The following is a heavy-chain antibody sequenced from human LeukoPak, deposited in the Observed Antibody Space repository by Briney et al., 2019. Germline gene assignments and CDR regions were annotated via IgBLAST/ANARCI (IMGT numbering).Heavy chain of an antibody. Sequence: SETLSLTCAVYGGSFSGYYWSWIRQPPGKGLEWIGEINHSGSTNYNPSLKSRVTISVDTSKNQFSLKLSSATAADTAVYYCARARGLLLFDYWGQGTLVTVSS. CDR2: INHSGST. CDR1: GGSFSGYY. J-gene: IGHJ4*02. CDR3: ARARGLLLFDY. V-gene: IGHV4-34*01. D-gene: IGHD2-15*01.